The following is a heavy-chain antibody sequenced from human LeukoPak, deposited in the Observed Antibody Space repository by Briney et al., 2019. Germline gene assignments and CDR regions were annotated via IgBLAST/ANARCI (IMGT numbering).Heavy chain of an antibody. CDR2: ISGSGGST. CDR3: AKNPTGLRGTDY. D-gene: IGHD1-14*01. CDR1: GFTFSSYA. Sequence: PGGSLRLSCAASGFTFSSYAMSWVRQAPGKGLEWVSGISGSGGSTYYADSVKGRFTISRDNSKNTLYLQMNSLRAEDTAVYYCAKNPTGLRGTDYWGQGTLVTVSS. J-gene: IGHJ4*02. V-gene: IGHV3-23*01.